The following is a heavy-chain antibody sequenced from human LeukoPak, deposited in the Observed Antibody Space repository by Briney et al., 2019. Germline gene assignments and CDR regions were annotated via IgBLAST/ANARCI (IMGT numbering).Heavy chain of an antibody. D-gene: IGHD6-19*01. J-gene: IGHJ4*02. V-gene: IGHV4-59*08. CDR1: GGSIDSYY. Sequence: SETLSLTCTVSGGSIDSYYWSWIRQPPGKGLEWIAYIYYSGSSNYNPSLKSRVTISVDTSKNQFSLRLSSVTAADTAVYYCARHRDYGTGWYGFDYWGQGSLVTVSS. CDR3: ARHRDYGTGWYGFDY. CDR2: IYYSGSS.